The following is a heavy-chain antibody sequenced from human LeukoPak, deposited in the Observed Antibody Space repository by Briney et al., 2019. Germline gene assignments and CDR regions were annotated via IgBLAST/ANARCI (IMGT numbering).Heavy chain of an antibody. V-gene: IGHV4-4*07. D-gene: IGHD3-22*01. J-gene: IGHJ4*02. CDR1: GGSISSYY. CDR2: IYTSGST. CDR3: ASLFDYYDGSVGDYFDY. Sequence: SETLSLTCTVSGGSISSYYWSWIRQPAGKGLEWIGRIYTSGSTNYNPSLKSRVTMSVDTSKNQFSLKLSSVTAADTAVYYCASLFDYYDGSVGDYFDYWGQGTLVTVSS.